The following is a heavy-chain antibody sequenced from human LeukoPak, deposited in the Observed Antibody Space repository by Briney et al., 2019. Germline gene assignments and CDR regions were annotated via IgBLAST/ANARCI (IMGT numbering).Heavy chain of an antibody. J-gene: IGHJ3*02. Sequence: PSETLSLTCTVSGGSISSYYWSWIRQPPGKGLEWIGYVFNSGSTNYNPSLKSRVTISVDTSKNQFSLKLSSLSAADTAVYYCARGIVGAYEDDAFDIWGQGTMVTVSS. D-gene: IGHD1-26*01. CDR1: GGSISSYY. CDR3: ARGIVGAYEDDAFDI. V-gene: IGHV4-59*01. CDR2: VFNSGST.